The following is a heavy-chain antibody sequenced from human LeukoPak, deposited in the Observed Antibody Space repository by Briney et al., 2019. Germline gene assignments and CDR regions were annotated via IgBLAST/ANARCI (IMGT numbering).Heavy chain of an antibody. D-gene: IGHD5-24*01. CDR3: AKDADVISRDYFDY. CDR1: GFTFSSYS. Sequence: PGGSLRLSCAASGFTFSSYSMNWVRQAPGKGLEWVSSISSSSSYIYYADSVKGRFTISRDNAKNSLYLQMNSLRAEDTAVYYCAKDADVISRDYFDYWGQGTLVTVSS. CDR2: ISSSSSYI. V-gene: IGHV3-21*01. J-gene: IGHJ4*02.